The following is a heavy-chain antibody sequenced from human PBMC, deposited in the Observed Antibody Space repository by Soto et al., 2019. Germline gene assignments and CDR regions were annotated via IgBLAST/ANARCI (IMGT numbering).Heavy chain of an antibody. J-gene: IGHJ4*02. Sequence: ASVKVSCKASGYTFTSYGISWVRQAPGQGLEWMVWISAYNGNTNYAQKLQGRVTMTTDTSTSTAYMELRSLRSDDTAVYYCARASIAARYFDYWGQGTLVTVSS. V-gene: IGHV1-18*01. CDR2: ISAYNGNT. CDR3: ARASIAARYFDY. D-gene: IGHD6-6*01. CDR1: GYTFTSYG.